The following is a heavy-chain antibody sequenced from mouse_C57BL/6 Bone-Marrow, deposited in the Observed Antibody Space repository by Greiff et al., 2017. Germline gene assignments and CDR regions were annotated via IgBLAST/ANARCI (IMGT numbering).Heavy chain of an antibody. Sequence: QVQLQQPGAELVKPGASVKMSCKASGYTFTSYWITWVKQRPGQGLEWIGDIYPGSGSTNYNENFKSKATLTVDTSSSTAYMQLSSLTSEDSAVYYCARGTAFYAMDYCGQGTSVTVSS. CDR1: GYTFTSYW. J-gene: IGHJ4*01. CDR2: IYPGSGST. V-gene: IGHV1-55*01. D-gene: IGHD3-3*01. CDR3: ARGTAFYAMDY.